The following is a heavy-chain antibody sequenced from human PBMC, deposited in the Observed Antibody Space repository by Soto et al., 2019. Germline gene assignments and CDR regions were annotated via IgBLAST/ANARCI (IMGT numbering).Heavy chain of an antibody. V-gene: IGHV2-70*04. CDR1: GFSLSTSGMR. D-gene: IGHD6-13*01. Sequence: GSGPTLVNPTQTLTLTCTFSGFSLSTSGMRVSWIRQPPGKALEWLARIDWDDDKFYSTSLKTRLTISKDTSKNQVVLTMTNMDPVDTATYYCARDIAAAGFPSYGMDVWGQGTTVTVSS. J-gene: IGHJ6*02. CDR2: IDWDDDK. CDR3: ARDIAAAGFPSYGMDV.